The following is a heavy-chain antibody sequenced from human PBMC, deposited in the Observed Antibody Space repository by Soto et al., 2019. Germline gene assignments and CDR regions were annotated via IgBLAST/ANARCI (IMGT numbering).Heavy chain of an antibody. CDR2: ISYDGSNK. D-gene: IGHD3-22*01. Sequence: PGGSLRLSCAASGFTFSSYAMHWVRQAPGKGLEWAAVISYDGSNKYYADSVKGRFTISRDNSKNTLYLQMNSLRAEDTAVYYCAREFGYYYDSSGSFDPWGQGTLVTVSS. J-gene: IGHJ5*02. CDR3: AREFGYYYDSSGSFDP. CDR1: GFTFSSYA. V-gene: IGHV3-30-3*01.